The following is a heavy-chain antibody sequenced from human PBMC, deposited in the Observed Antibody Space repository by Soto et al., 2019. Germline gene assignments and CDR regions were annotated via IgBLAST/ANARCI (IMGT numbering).Heavy chain of an antibody. Sequence: QVQLQQWGAGLLKPSETLSLTCAVYGGSFSGYYWSWIHQPPGKGLEWIGEINHSGSTNYNPSLKSRVTISVDTSKNQFSLKLSSVTAADTAVYYCARAWGHAADIWGQGTMVTVSS. J-gene: IGHJ3*02. CDR1: GGSFSGYY. CDR2: INHSGST. CDR3: ARAWGHAADI. V-gene: IGHV4-34*01. D-gene: IGHD7-27*01.